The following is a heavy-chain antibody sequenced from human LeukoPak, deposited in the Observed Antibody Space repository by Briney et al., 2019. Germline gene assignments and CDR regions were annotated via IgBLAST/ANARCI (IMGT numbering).Heavy chain of an antibody. CDR2: INRGGST. J-gene: IGHJ4*02. D-gene: IGHD3-10*01. Sequence: SETLSLTCAVYGGSFSGYYWSWIRQPPGKGLEWIGEINRGGSTNYNPSLKSRVTMSVDTSKNQFSLKLSSVTAADTAVYYCARHYGSGSYYKYWGQGTRVTVSS. CDR1: GGSFSGYY. CDR3: ARHYGSGSYYKY. V-gene: IGHV4-34*01.